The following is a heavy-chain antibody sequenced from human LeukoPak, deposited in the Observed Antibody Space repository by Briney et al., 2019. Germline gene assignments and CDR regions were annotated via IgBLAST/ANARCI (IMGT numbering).Heavy chain of an antibody. CDR3: ARVGFIPDAFDI. CDR1: GFIFSDYY. D-gene: IGHD3-16*01. V-gene: IGHV3-11*04. Sequence: GGSLRLSCTASGFIFSDYYMNWIRQAPGKGLQWISSINNFARTIYYTDSVKGRFTISRDNAKNSLYLQMNSLRAEDTAVYYCARVGFIPDAFDIWGQGTMVTVSS. CDR2: INNFARTI. J-gene: IGHJ3*02.